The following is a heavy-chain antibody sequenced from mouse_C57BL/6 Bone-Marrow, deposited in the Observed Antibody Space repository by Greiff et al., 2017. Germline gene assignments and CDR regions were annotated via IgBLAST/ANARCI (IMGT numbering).Heavy chain of an antibody. CDR3: DRRVATIVAYYAMDY. CDR2: IYWDDDK. J-gene: IGHJ4*01. CDR1: GFSLSTSGMG. Sequence: QVTLKEPGPGILQSSQTLSLSCSFSGFSLSTSGMGVSWIRQPSGKGLEWLAHIYWDDDKRYNPSLKSRLTISKATARNRVFLKITSVDTADTATYYCDRRVATIVAYYAMDYWGQGTSVTVSS. V-gene: IGHV8-12*01. D-gene: IGHD1-1*01.